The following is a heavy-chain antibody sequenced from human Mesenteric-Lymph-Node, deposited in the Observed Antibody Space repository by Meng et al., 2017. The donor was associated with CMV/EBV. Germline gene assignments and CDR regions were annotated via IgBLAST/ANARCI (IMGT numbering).Heavy chain of an antibody. D-gene: IGHD3-3*01. V-gene: IGHV4-34*01. CDR2: INHSGST. CDR3: ARKNYDFWSGYQRAPGFDP. Sequence: SFSGYYWSWIRQPPGNGLEWIGEINHSGSTNYNPSLKSRVTISVDTSKNQFSLKLSSVTAADTAVYYCARKNYDFWSGYQRAPGFDPWGQGTLVTVSS. J-gene: IGHJ5*02. CDR1: SFSGYY.